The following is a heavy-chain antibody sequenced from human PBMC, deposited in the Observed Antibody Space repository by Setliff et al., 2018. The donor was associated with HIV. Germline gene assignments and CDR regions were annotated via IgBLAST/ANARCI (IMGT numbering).Heavy chain of an antibody. V-gene: IGHV1-8*01. CDR3: ASSWSRIRYYGMDV. CDR1: GSTFPSYD. Sequence: GASVKVSCKASGSTFPSYDINWVRQATGRGPEWMGWMNPNSGNTGYAQKFQGRVTMTRNTSISTAYMELSSLRSDDTAVYYCASSWSRIRYYGMDVWGQGTTVTVSS. J-gene: IGHJ6*02. D-gene: IGHD6-13*01. CDR2: MNPNSGNT.